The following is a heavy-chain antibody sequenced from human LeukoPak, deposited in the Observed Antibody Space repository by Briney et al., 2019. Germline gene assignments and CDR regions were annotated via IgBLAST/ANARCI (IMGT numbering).Heavy chain of an antibody. D-gene: IGHD3-10*01. V-gene: IGHV3-30*04. J-gene: IGHJ4*02. CDR2: ISYDGSNK. CDR1: GFTFSSYA. Sequence: GGSLRLSCAASGFTFSSYAMHWVRQAPGKGLEWMAVISYDGSNKYYADSVKGRFTISRDNSKNTLYLQMNSLRAEDTAVYYCARDPPLWFGELPFDYWGQGTLVTVSS. CDR3: ARDPPLWFGELPFDY.